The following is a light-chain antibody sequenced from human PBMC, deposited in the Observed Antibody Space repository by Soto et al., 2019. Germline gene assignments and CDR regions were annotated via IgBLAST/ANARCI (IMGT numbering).Light chain of an antibody. V-gene: IGLV2-14*03. CDR3: SSYTARSSYV. CDR2: DVS. J-gene: IGLJ1*01. CDR1: SSDVGGYNY. Sequence: QSVLTQPASVSGSPGRSITISCTGTSSDVGGYNYVSWYQHHPGKAPKLMIFDVSNRPSGVSNRFSGSKSGNTASLTISGLQVDVHADYYCSSYTARSSYVFRTRTMV.